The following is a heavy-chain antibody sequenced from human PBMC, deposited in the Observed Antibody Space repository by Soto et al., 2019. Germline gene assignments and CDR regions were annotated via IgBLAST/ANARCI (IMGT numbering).Heavy chain of an antibody. CDR1: GFTFDDYA. Sequence: GGSLRLSCAASGFTFDDYAMHWVRQAPGKGLEWVSGISWNSGSIGYADSVKGRFTISRDNAKNSLYLQMNSLRAEDTALYYCAKGSVDTAMVRNWFDPWAREPWSPSPQ. CDR2: ISWNSGSI. V-gene: IGHV3-9*01. CDR3: AKGSVDTAMVRNWFDP. D-gene: IGHD5-18*01. J-gene: IGHJ5*02.